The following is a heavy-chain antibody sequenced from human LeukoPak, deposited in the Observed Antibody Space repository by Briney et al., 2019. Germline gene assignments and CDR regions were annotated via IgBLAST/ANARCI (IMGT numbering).Heavy chain of an antibody. CDR2: IWYDGSNE. CDR3: ARALPDYYDGSGYYDY. D-gene: IGHD3-22*01. V-gene: IGHV3-33*01. Sequence: GGSLRLSCAASGXMFSNYGMHWVRQAPGKGLEWVAVIWYDGSNEYYADSVEGRFTISRDNSKNTLYLQMNSLRPEDTAVYYCARALPDYYDGSGYYDYWGQGTLVTVSS. CDR1: GXMFSNYG. J-gene: IGHJ4*02.